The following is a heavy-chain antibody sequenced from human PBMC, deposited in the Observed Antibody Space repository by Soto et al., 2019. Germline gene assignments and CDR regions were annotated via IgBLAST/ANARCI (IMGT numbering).Heavy chain of an antibody. D-gene: IGHD5-12*01. CDR3: TTQGYDDNMIFGDH. V-gene: IGHV3-64*04. CDR1: GFIFSEST. J-gene: IGHJ4*02. Sequence: VQLVESGGGLVQPGGSLRLSCSASGFIFSESTIYWVRQVPGKGLEAISAVSTSGRSTYYADSVKDRFTISRDDSSNTVYLQMNSLKVEDTAVYYCTTQGYDDNMIFGDHWGQGNLVIVSS. CDR2: VSTSGRST.